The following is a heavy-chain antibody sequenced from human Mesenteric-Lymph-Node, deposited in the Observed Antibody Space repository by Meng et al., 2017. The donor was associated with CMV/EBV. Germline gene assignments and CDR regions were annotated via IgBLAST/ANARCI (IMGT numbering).Heavy chain of an antibody. CDR1: GFTFTSFS. V-gene: IGHV3-21*01. CDR2: ISGSSSYI. CDR3: ARGPRAFNWFDP. J-gene: IGHJ5*02. Sequence: GESLKISCAASGFTFTSFSMNWVRQAPGKGLEWVSSISGSSSYIHYADSVKGRFTISRDNAKNSLYLQMNSLRAEDTAVYYCARGPRAFNWFDPWGQGTLVTVSS.